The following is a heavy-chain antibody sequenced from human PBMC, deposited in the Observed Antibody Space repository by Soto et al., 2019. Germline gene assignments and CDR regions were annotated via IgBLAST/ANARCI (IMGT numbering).Heavy chain of an antibody. D-gene: IGHD3-10*01. Sequence: ASVKVSCKAPGYTFTSYAMHWVRQAPGQRLEWMGWINAGNGNTKYSQKFQGRVTITRDTSASTAYMELSSLRSEDTAVYYCARDRRLLWNYFDYWRQGTLVTVSS. J-gene: IGHJ4*02. CDR2: INAGNGNT. CDR3: ARDRRLLWNYFDY. V-gene: IGHV1-3*01. CDR1: GYTFTSYA.